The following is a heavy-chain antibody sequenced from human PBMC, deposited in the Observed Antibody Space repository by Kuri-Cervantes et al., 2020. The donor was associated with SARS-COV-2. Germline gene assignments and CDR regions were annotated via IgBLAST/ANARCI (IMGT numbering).Heavy chain of an antibody. D-gene: IGHD3-22*01. J-gene: IGHJ4*02. Sequence: SCTVSGGSIRSDGYYWSWIRQRPGKGLEWIGYIYSGGTTYHSPSLRSRLTISMDTSKNHFSLKLGAVTAADTAMYYCARYYYDSRGYVFFDYWGRGNPVTVSS. V-gene: IGHV4-31*02. CDR2: IYSGGTT. CDR1: GGSIRSDGYY. CDR3: ARYYYDSRGYVFFDY.